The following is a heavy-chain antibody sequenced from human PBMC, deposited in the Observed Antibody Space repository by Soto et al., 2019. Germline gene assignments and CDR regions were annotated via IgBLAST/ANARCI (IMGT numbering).Heavy chain of an antibody. J-gene: IGHJ4*02. D-gene: IGHD2-15*01. CDR1: GGSISSGGYY. Sequence: SETLSLTCSVSGGSISSGGYYWSWIRQHPGKGLEWIGYIYYSGSTYYNPSLKSRVTISVDTSKNQFSLKLSSVTAADTAVYYCARGSVVAATLFEYWGQGTLVTVSS. CDR3: ARGSVVAATLFEY. V-gene: IGHV4-31*03. CDR2: IYYSGST.